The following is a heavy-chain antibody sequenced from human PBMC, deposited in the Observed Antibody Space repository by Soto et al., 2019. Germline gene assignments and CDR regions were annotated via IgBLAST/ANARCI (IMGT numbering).Heavy chain of an antibody. CDR3: PRDHTLYYDSSGSVDY. J-gene: IGHJ4*02. Sequence: SESLSLTCTVSVGSMSSGGYYWSWIRQHPGKGLEWIGYIYYSGSTYYNPSLKSRVTISVDTSKNQFSLKLSSVTAADTALYYCPRDHTLYYDSSGSVDYWGQGTMVTVSS. V-gene: IGHV4-31*03. CDR1: VGSMSSGGYY. CDR2: IYYSGST. D-gene: IGHD3-22*01.